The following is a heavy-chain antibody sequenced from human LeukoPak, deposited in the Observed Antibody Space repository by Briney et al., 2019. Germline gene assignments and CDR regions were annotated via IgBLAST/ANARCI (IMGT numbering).Heavy chain of an antibody. CDR1: GFTFSSNF. J-gene: IGHJ4*02. CDR2: IYSGGRA. CDR3: ATIDY. Sequence: SGGSLRLSCAASGFTFSSNFMSWVRQAPGEGLEWVAVIYSGGRADYADSVKGRFTISRDNSKNTLYLQMNSLRAEDTAVYYCATIDYWGQGTLVTVSS. V-gene: IGHV3-66*01.